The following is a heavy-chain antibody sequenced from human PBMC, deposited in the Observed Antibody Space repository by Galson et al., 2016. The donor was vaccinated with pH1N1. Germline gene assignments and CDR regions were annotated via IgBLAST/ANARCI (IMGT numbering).Heavy chain of an antibody. CDR2: INAGNGIP. Sequence: QSGAEVKKPGESLKISCKASGDTFTSYAMHWVRQAPGQRLEWMGWINAGNGIPKYSQRFQGRVTITRDTSASTAYMELSSLRSEDTAVYYCASSYYYDSSGYTDWGQGTLVTVSS. V-gene: IGHV1-3*01. CDR1: GDTFTSYA. D-gene: IGHD3-22*01. J-gene: IGHJ4*02. CDR3: ASSYYYDSSGYTD.